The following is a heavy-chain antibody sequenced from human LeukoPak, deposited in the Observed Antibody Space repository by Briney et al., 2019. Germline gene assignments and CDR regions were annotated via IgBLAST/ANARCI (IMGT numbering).Heavy chain of an antibody. CDR2: ISGSGSGGST. Sequence: GGSLRLSCAASGFTFSSSALSWVRQAPGKGLEWVSNISGSGSGGSTYYADSVKGRFTISRDNSKNTLYLQMNSLRVEDTAVYYCAKDLKYYGSGSYNYWGQGALVTVSS. CDR3: AKDLKYYGSGSYNY. V-gene: IGHV3-23*01. D-gene: IGHD3-10*01. CDR1: GFTFSSSA. J-gene: IGHJ4*02.